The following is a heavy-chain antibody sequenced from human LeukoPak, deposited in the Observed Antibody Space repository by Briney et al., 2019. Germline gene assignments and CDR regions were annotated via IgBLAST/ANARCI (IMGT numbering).Heavy chain of an antibody. J-gene: IGHJ4*02. CDR3: RASGPYVWGSYVAY. CDR1: GFTFSSYW. CDR2: IKQDGSDK. Sequence: GGSLRLSCAASGFTFSSYWMSWVRQAPGKGLEWVANIKQDGSDKYYVGSVKGRFTISRDNAKNSLFLQMNSLRAEDTAVYYCRASGPYVWGSYVAYWGQGALVTVSS. D-gene: IGHD3-16*01. V-gene: IGHV3-7*01.